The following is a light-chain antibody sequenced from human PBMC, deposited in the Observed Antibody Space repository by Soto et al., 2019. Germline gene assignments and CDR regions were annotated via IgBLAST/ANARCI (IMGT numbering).Light chain of an antibody. J-gene: IGKJ3*01. CDR2: GAS. CDR3: QQYGSSPRFT. CDR1: QSVSSSY. V-gene: IGKV3-20*01. Sequence: EIVLTQSPGTLSLSPGERATLSCRASQSVSSSYLAWYQQKPGQAPRLLIYGASSRATGIPDRFSGSGSGTYFTLTSSRLEPEDFAVYYCQQYGSSPRFTFGPRTKVDIK.